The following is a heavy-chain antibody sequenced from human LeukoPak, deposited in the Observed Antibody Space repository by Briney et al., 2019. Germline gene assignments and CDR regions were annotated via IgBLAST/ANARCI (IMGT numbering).Heavy chain of an antibody. CDR3: ARDRGGTTVPTANWFDP. CDR2: INPNSGGT. V-gene: IGHV1-2*02. D-gene: IGHD4-17*01. J-gene: IGHJ5*02. CDR1: GYTFTGSY. Sequence: ASVRVSCKASGYTFTGSYMHWVRQAPGQGLEWMGWINPNSGGTNYAQKFQGRVTMTRDTSISTAYMELSRLRSDDTAVYYCARDRGGTTVPTANWFDPWGQGTLVTVSS.